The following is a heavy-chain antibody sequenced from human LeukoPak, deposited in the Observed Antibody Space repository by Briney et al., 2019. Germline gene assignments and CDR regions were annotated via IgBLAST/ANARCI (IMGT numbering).Heavy chain of an antibody. D-gene: IGHD5-24*01. CDR1: GFTFSDYY. Sequence: GGSLRLSCAASGFTFSDYYMSWIRQAPGKGLEWISYISSSSTSTNYADSVKGRFTISRDNAKNSLYLQMNSLRDEDTAVYYCAKADGYYFDCWGQGTLVTVSS. CDR2: ISSSSTST. CDR3: AKADGYYFDC. J-gene: IGHJ4*02. V-gene: IGHV3-11*05.